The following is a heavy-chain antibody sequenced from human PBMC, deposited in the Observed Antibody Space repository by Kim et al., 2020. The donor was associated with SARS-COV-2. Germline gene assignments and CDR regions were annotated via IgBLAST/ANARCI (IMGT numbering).Heavy chain of an antibody. J-gene: IGHJ4*02. V-gene: IGHV4-31*01. Sequence: PSLKSLVTISVETSKNQFSLKLSSVTAADTAVYYCARAPYYEILTGLFDYWGQGTLVTVSS. D-gene: IGHD3-9*01. CDR3: ARAPYYEILTGLFDY.